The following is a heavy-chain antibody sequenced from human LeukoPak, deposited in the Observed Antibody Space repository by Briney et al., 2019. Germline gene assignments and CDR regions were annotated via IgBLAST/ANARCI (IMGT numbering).Heavy chain of an antibody. V-gene: IGHV4-39*01. CDR3: ARHLRPTFYFDY. J-gene: IGHJ4*02. CDR2: IYYSGST. CDR1: RGSISSGTYY. D-gene: IGHD2/OR15-2a*01. Sequence: SETLSLTCTVSRGSISSGTYYWGWIRQPPGKGLEWIGSIYYSGSTYYNPSLKSRVAISVDTSKNQFSLKVSSLTAADTAIYYCARHLRPTFYFDYWGQGTLATVSS.